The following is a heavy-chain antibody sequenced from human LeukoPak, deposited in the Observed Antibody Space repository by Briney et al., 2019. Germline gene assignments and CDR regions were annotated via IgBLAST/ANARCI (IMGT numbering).Heavy chain of an antibody. V-gene: IGHV4-59*01. J-gene: IGHJ3*02. CDR1: GGSISSYY. Sequence: SETLSLTCTASGGSISSYYWSWIRQPPGKGLEWIGYIYYSGSTNYNPSLKSRVTISVDTSKNQFSLKLSSVTATDTAVYYCARDFGVGATPGYDAFDIWGQGTMVTVSS. D-gene: IGHD1-26*01. CDR2: IYYSGST. CDR3: ARDFGVGATPGYDAFDI.